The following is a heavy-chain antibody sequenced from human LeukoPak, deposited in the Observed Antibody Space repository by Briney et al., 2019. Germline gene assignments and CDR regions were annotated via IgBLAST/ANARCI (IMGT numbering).Heavy chain of an antibody. CDR3: ATSMDYYGSGSSRPHYYYYGMDV. Sequence: ASVKVSCKASGYTFTSYYMHWVRQAPGQGLEWMGIINPSGGSTSYAQKFQGRVTMTRDTSTSTVYMELSSLRSEDTAVYYCATSMDYYGSGSSRPHYYYYGMDVWGRGTTVTVSS. J-gene: IGHJ6*02. CDR1: GYTFTSYY. V-gene: IGHV1-46*01. CDR2: INPSGGST. D-gene: IGHD3-10*01.